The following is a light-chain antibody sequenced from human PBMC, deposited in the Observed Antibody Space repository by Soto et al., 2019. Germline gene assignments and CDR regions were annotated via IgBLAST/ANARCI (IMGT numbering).Light chain of an antibody. V-gene: IGKV3-20*01. CDR3: QQYGSSPPIT. J-gene: IGKJ5*01. CDR1: QSISSNS. CDR2: GAS. Sequence: MVLTQSPGTLSLSPGERATLSCRASQSISSNSLAWYQQKPGQAPRLFIYGASSRATGIPDRFIGSGSGTHFTLTISRLEPEDFALYYCQQYGSSPPITFGQGTRLEIK.